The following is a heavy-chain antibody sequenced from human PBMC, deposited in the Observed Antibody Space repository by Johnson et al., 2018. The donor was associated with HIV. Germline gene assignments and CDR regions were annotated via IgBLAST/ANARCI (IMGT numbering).Heavy chain of an antibody. V-gene: IGHV3-20*04. D-gene: IGHD3-10*02. Sequence: VQLVESGGSVVRPGGSLRLSCAASGFNFDDYGMSWVRQAPGKGLEWVSGVNWNGGNTGYEDSVKGRFTISRDNAKNSRYLQMTGLRAEDTALYYCARLCSGCADAFDMWGQGTMVTVS. CDR2: VNWNGGNT. CDR1: GFNFDDYG. J-gene: IGHJ3*02. CDR3: ARLCSGCADAFDM.